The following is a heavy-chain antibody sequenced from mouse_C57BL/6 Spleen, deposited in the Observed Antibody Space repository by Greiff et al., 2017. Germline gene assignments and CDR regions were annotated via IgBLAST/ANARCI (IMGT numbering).Heavy chain of an antibody. CDR1: GFNIKDYY. V-gene: IGHV14-1*01. CDR3: TTFDGAYYFDY. CDR2: IDPEDGDT. J-gene: IGHJ2*01. D-gene: IGHD2-3*01. Sequence: DVKLQESGAELVRPGASVKLSCTASGFNIKDYYMHWVKQRPEQGLEWIGRIDPEDGDTEYAPKFQGKATMTADTSSNTAYLQLSSLTSEDTAVYYCTTFDGAYYFDYWGQGTTLTVSS.